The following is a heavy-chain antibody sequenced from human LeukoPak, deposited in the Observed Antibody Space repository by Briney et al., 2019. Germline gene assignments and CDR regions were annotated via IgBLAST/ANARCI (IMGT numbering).Heavy chain of an antibody. V-gene: IGHV3-21*01. CDR3: ANSYYYDNSAYYFDY. CDR1: GFTFSRYS. Sequence: GGSLRLSCAASGFTFSRYSMNWVRQAPGKGLEWVSSISISSNYKYYPDSLKGRFTISRDNAKNSLYLQMNSLRVEDTAVYYCANSYYYDNSAYYFDYWGQGTLVTVSS. D-gene: IGHD3-22*01. CDR2: ISISSNYK. J-gene: IGHJ4*02.